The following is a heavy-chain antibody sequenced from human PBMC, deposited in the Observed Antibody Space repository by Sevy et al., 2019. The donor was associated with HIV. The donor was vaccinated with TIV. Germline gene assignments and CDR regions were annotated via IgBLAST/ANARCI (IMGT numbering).Heavy chain of an antibody. J-gene: IGHJ4*02. CDR2: MSGRGGAI. CDR3: EKNRVDLETASVFDY. D-gene: IGHD5-12*01. Sequence: GGSLRLSCATSGFTFSIYAMSWVRQAPGKGLEWVSSMSGRGGAIYYADSVKGRFTISRDNSRNTLYLHMNSLRVGDTAVYFCEKNRVDLETASVFDYWGQGTLVTVSS. V-gene: IGHV3-23*01. CDR1: GFTFSIYA.